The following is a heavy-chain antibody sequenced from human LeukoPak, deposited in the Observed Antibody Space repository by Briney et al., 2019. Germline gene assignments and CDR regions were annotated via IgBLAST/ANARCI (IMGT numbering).Heavy chain of an antibody. CDR1: GFTFSSYS. CDR3: AKKFRGTTVISGDYFDY. CDR2: ISSSSSTI. D-gene: IGHD4-17*01. J-gene: IGHJ4*02. Sequence: PGGSLRLSCAASGFTFSSYSMNWVRQAPGKGLEWVSYISSSSSTIYYADSVKGRLTISRDNAKNSLYLQMNSLRAEDTAVYYCAKKFRGTTVISGDYFDYWGQGTLVTVSS. V-gene: IGHV3-48*01.